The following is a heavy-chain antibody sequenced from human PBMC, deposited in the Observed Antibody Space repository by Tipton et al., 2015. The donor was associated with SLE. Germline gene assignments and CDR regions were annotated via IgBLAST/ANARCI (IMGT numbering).Heavy chain of an antibody. CDR2: LHYSGST. CDR3: AGARSGVTIFGVVTSRWFDP. J-gene: IGHJ5*02. CDR1: GVSTNTFS. V-gene: IGHV4-59*12. D-gene: IGHD3-3*01. Sequence: TLSLTCSVSGVSTNTFSWAWIRQPPGKGLEWIGYLHYSGSTNYNPSLKSRVTISEDPSKTQFSLRLYSLTPADTAVYYCAGARSGVTIFGVVTSRWFDPWGQGTLVTVSS.